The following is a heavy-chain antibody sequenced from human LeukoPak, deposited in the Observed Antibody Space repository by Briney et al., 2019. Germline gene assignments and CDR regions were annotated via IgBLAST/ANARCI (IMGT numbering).Heavy chain of an antibody. J-gene: IGHJ6*02. CDR2: IYTSGST. CDR1: GGSISSYY. D-gene: IGHD5-12*01. V-gene: IGHV4-4*07. CDR3: ARDSRVYSGYDSYYYYGMDV. Sequence: SETLSLTCTVSGGSISSYYWSWIRQPAGKGLEWIGRIYTSGSTNYNPSLKSRVTMSVDTSKNQFSLKLSSVTAADTAVYYCARDSRVYSGYDSYYYYGMDVWGQGTTVTVSS.